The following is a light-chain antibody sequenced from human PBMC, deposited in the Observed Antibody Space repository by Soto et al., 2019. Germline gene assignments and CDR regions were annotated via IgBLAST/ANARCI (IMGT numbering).Light chain of an antibody. CDR2: GAS. J-gene: IGKJ4*01. V-gene: IGKV3-20*01. Sequence: EIVLTQSPGTLSLSPGERATLSCRASQIVSSSYLAWYQQKPGQPPRLLIYGASTRATGIPDRFSGSGSATDFTLTISRLEPEDFAVYYCQRYGTSPPLTFGGGTMV. CDR1: QIVSSSY. CDR3: QRYGTSPPLT.